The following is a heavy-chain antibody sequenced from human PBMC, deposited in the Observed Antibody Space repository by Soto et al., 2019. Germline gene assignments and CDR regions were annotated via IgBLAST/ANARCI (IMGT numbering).Heavy chain of an antibody. J-gene: IGHJ6*02. V-gene: IGHV3-49*03. D-gene: IGHD4-17*01. CDR2: IRSKAYGGTT. CDR1: GFTFGDYA. Sequence: GGSLRLSCTASGFTFGDYAMSWFRQAPGKGLEWVGFIRSKAYGGTTEYAASVKGRFTISRDDSKSIAYLQMNSLKTEDTAVYYCTRDGDYGDYFSVSFRRKYYYGMDVWGQGTTVTVSS. CDR3: TRDGDYGDYFSVSFRRKYYYGMDV.